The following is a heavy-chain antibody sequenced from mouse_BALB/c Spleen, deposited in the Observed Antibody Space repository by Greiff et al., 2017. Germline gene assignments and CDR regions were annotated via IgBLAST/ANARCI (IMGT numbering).Heavy chain of an antibody. CDR1: GYTFTDYE. Sequence: VKLMESGAELVRPGASVTLSCKASGYTFTDYEMHWVKQTPVHGLEWIGAIDPETGGTAYNQKFKGKATLTADKSSSTAYMELRSLTSEDSAVYYCTRRDVETYFDYWGQGTTLTVSS. CDR3: TRRDVETYFDY. CDR2: IDPETGGT. J-gene: IGHJ2*01. D-gene: IGHD3-3*01. V-gene: IGHV1-15*01.